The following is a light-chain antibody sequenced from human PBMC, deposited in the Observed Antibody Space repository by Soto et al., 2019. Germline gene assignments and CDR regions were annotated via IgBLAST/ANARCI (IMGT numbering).Light chain of an antibody. Sequence: EIVLKQSPGTLSLSPGERATLSCRASQSVSSSYLAWYQQKPGQAPRLLIYGASSRATGIPDRSTGSGSGTDFTLTISRLEPEDFAVFYCHQYGSSPQTFGQGTKVDIK. CDR3: HQYGSSPQT. CDR2: GAS. CDR1: QSVSSSY. J-gene: IGKJ1*01. V-gene: IGKV3-20*01.